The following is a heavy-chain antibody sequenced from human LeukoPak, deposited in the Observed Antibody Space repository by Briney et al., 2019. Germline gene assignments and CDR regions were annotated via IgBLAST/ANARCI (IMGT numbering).Heavy chain of an antibody. CDR2: IKSKTDGGTT. CDR3: TTDPGGRLYYYYMDV. Sequence: PGGSLRLSCAGSGFTFSSYGMSWVRQAPGKGLEWVGRIKSKTDGGTTGYAAPVKGRFTISRDDSKNTLYLQMNSLKTEDTAVYYCTTDPGGRLYYYYMDVWGKGTTVTISS. J-gene: IGHJ6*03. V-gene: IGHV3-15*01. CDR1: GFTFSSYG. D-gene: IGHD3-16*01.